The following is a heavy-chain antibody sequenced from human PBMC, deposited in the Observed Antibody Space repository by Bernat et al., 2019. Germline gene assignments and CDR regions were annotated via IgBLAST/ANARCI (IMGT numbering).Heavy chain of an antibody. CDR3: AKVLGSSGWYPTDY. D-gene: IGHD6-19*01. CDR1: GFTFSSYA. CDR2: ISGSGDFT. V-gene: IGHV3-23*01. J-gene: IGHJ4*02. Sequence: EVQLLESGGGLVQPGGSLRLSCAASGFTFSSYAMSWVRQAPGKGLEWVSTISGSGDFTYYADSVKGLFTISRDTSKNTLYLQMNSLRAEDTAVYYCAKVLGSSGWYPTDYWGQGTLVPVSS.